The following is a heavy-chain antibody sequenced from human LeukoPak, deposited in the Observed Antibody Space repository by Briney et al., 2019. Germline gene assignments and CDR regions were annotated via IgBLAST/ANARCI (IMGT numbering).Heavy chain of an antibody. CDR3: ARTNWGSDFDY. V-gene: IGHV4-38-2*02. CDR1: GYSISSGYY. J-gene: IGHJ4*02. CDR2: IYHTGST. D-gene: IGHD7-27*01. Sequence: SETLSLTCTVSGYSISSGYYWGWIRQPPGKGLEWIGSIYHTGSTYYNPSLKSRVTISVDTSKNQFSLKLSSVTAADTAQYYCARTNWGSDFDYWGQGTLVTVSS.